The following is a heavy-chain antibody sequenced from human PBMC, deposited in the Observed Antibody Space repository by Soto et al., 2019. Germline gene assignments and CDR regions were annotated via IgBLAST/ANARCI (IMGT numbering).Heavy chain of an antibody. CDR1: GFTFSSYW. CDR2: IKQDGSEK. J-gene: IGHJ6*03. V-gene: IGHV3-7*01. D-gene: IGHD3-16*01. CDR3: ARARLIRDYYYYYMDV. Sequence: GGSLRLSCAASGFTFSSYWMSWVRQAPGKGLEWVANIKQDGSEKYYVDSVKGRFTISRDNAKNSLYLQMNSLRAEDTAVYYCARARLIRDYYYYYMDVWGKGTTVTVSS.